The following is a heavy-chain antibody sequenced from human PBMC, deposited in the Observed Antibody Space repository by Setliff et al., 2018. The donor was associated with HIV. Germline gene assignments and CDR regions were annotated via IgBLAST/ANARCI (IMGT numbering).Heavy chain of an antibody. CDR1: GFTLRNVW. D-gene: IGHD3-16*01. Sequence: GSLRLSCAASGFTLRNVWMNRVRQAPGKGLEWVGRIKSKSDGGTTDYAAPVKGRFAISRDDSKDTLYLEMDSLQTEDTAVYYCTTGGGGANWGQGTLVT. CDR2: IKSKSDGGTT. CDR3: TTGGGGAN. J-gene: IGHJ4*02. V-gene: IGHV3-15*07.